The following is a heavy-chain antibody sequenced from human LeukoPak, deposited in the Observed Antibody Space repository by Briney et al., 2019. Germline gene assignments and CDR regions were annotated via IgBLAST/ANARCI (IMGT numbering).Heavy chain of an antibody. J-gene: IGHJ4*02. CDR2: INPDGSAT. CDR1: GFTFRSDW. D-gene: IGHD2-21*02. Sequence: PGGSLRLSCAASGFTFRSDWMSWVRQSPEKGLEWAANINPDGSATHYVDSVKGRFIISRDNSKNTLYLQMNSLRAEDTAVYYCAKNCGACGDDEGVDYWGQGTLVTVSS. CDR3: AKNCGACGDDEGVDY. V-gene: IGHV3-7*03.